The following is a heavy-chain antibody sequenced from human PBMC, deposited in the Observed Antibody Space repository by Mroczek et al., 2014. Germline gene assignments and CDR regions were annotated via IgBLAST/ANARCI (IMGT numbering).Heavy chain of an antibody. CDR3: AXVVGQWLGPSMSFDI. CDR2: TYYRSKWYN. Sequence: QVQLQESGPGLVKPSQTLSLTCAISGDSVSSNSAAWNWIRQSPSRGLEWLGRTYYRSKWYNDYAVSVEKSNNHQPRHIQEPVLLQLNSVTPEDTAVYYCAXVVGQWLGPSMSFDIVGPRDKWSTVSS. J-gene: IGHJ3*02. CDR1: GDSVSSNSAA. V-gene: IGHV6-1*01. D-gene: IGHD6-19*01.